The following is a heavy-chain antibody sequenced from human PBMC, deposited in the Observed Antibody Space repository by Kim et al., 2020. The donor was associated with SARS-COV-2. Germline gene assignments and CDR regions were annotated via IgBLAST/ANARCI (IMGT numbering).Heavy chain of an antibody. Sequence: SETLSLTCAVYGGSFSGYYWSWIRQPPGKGLEWIGEINHSGSTNYNPSLKSRVTISVDTSKNQFSLKLSSVTAADTAVYYCARGAWGSGSYYKRDYHFDYWGQGTLVTVSS. J-gene: IGHJ4*02. CDR2: INHSGST. CDR1: GGSFSGYY. D-gene: IGHD3-10*01. CDR3: ARGAWGSGSYYKRDYHFDY. V-gene: IGHV4-34*01.